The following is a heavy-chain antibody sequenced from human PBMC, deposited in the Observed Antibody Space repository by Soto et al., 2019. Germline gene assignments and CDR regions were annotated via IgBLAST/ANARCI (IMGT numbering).Heavy chain of an antibody. CDR3: ATLRFKRLENETYYFDF. D-gene: IGHD1-1*01. CDR2: FDPEDGET. CDR1: GYTLTELS. Sequence: GASVKVSCKVSGYTLTELSMHWVRPAPAKGLEWMGGFDPEDGETIYAQKFQGRVTMTEDTSTDTAYMELSSLRSEDTAVYYCATLRFKRLENETYYFDFWGQGTLVTVSS. J-gene: IGHJ4*02. V-gene: IGHV1-24*01.